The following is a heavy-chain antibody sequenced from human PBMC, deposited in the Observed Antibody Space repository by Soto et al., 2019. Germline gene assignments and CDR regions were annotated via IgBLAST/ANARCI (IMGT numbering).Heavy chain of an antibody. CDR2: IYYSGST. D-gene: IGHD6-13*01. Sequence: ETLSLTCTVSGGSISSSSYYWGWIRQPPGKGLEWIGSIYYSGSTYYNPSLKSRVTISVDTSKNQFSLKLSSVTAADTAVYYCARPLGIAAAGGMIWFEPWGQGTLVTVSS. J-gene: IGHJ5*02. CDR3: ARPLGIAAAGGMIWFEP. V-gene: IGHV4-39*01. CDR1: GGSISSSSYY.